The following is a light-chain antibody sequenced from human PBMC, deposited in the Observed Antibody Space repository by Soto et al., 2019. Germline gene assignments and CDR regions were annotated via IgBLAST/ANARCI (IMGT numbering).Light chain of an antibody. CDR3: SSFTTSSHVV. CDR1: SSDVGAYNY. Sequence: QSALTQPASVSGSPGQSITISCTGTSSDVGAYNYVSWYQQHPGKVPKLMIYDVSNRPSGVSNRFSGSKSGNTASLTISGLQAEDEADYYCSSFTTSSHVVFGGGTKLTAL. J-gene: IGLJ2*01. CDR2: DVS. V-gene: IGLV2-14*01.